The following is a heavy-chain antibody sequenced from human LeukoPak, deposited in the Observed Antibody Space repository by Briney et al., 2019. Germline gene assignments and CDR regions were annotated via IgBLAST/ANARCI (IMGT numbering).Heavy chain of an antibody. D-gene: IGHD2-2*01. J-gene: IGHJ4*02. V-gene: IGHV3-9*01. CDR3: AKGYCSSVSCLVDY. Sequence: GGSLRLSCAASGFTFDDYAMHWVRQAPGKGLEWVSGISWNSGSIGYADSVKGRFTISRDNAKNSLYLQMNSLRAEDTALYYCAKGYCSSVSCLVDYWGQGTLVTVSS. CDR1: GFTFDDYA. CDR2: ISWNSGSI.